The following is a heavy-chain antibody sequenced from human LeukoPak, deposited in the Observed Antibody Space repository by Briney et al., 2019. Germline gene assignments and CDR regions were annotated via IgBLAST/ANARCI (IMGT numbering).Heavy chain of an antibody. CDR2: IDTDGKST. J-gene: IGHJ4*02. D-gene: IGHD5-24*01. V-gene: IGHV3-74*01. Sequence: GGSLRLSCAASGFTFNTYFMHWVRQAPGKRLVWVSRIDTDGKSTTYANSVKGRFTISRDNAKNTLYLQMNSLRAEDTAVYYCVRDKDGYNFWGQGTLVSVSS. CDR3: VRDKDGYNF. CDR1: GFTFNTYF.